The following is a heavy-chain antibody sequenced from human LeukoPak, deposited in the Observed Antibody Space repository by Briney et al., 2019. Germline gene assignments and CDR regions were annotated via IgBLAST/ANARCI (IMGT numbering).Heavy chain of an antibody. CDR3: ARDMWELRDAFDI. J-gene: IGHJ3*02. CDR1: GYTFSSYG. V-gene: IGHV3-30*03. Sequence: SCKASGYTFSSYGMHWVRQAPGKGLEWVADISYDGRKKYYADSLKGRFTISRDTSTNTLYLQMNSLRSEDTAVYYCARDMWELRDAFDIWGQGTMVTVSS. D-gene: IGHD1-26*01. CDR2: ISYDGRKK.